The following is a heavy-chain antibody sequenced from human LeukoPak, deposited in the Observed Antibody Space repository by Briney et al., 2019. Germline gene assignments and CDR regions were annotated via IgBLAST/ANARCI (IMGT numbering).Heavy chain of an antibody. V-gene: IGHV3-48*03. J-gene: IGHJ4*02. CDR2: ISSTGDRK. D-gene: IGHD3-22*01. CDR3: ARDPNQISDSSGYYEDFDY. CDR1: GFTFRSYE. Sequence: GGSLRLSCEASGFTFRSYELNWVRQAPGKGLEWVSYISSTGDRKFYADSVKGRFTISRDNAKNSLYLQMNSLRAEDTAVYYCARDPNQISDSSGYYEDFDYWGQGTLVTVSS.